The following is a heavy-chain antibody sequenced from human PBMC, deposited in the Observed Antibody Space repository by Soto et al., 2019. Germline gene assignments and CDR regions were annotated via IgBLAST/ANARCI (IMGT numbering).Heavy chain of an antibody. Sequence: GGSLRLSCAASGFTFDDYAMHWVRQAPGKGLEWVSGISWNSGSIGYADSVKGRFTISRDNAKNSLYLQMNSLRAEDTALYYCAKDKSGYSGYDSLDYWGQGTLVTVSS. CDR3: AKDKSGYSGYDSLDY. CDR2: ISWNSGSI. D-gene: IGHD5-12*01. V-gene: IGHV3-9*01. J-gene: IGHJ4*02. CDR1: GFTFDDYA.